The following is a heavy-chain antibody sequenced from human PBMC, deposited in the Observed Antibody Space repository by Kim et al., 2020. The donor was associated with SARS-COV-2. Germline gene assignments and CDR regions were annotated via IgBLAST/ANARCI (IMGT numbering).Heavy chain of an antibody. D-gene: IGHD2-2*02. CDR3: AKGRSTSCYTDFDC. Sequence: VEGRFTISRDKSKTTLYLQMNSLRAADTAVYYCAKGRSTSCYTDFDCWGQGTLVTVSS. V-gene: IGHV3-23*01. J-gene: IGHJ4*02.